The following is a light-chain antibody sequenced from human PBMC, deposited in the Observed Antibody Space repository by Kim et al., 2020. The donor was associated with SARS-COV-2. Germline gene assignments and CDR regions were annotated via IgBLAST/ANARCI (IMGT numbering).Light chain of an antibody. Sequence: QLVLTQSPSASASLGASVKLTCTLSSGHSTYAIAWHQQPPEKGPRYLMKVNSDGSHSTGDGIPDRFSGSSSGAERYLTISSLQSEDEADYYCQTWGSGIHVFGTGTKVNVL. V-gene: IGLV4-69*02. CDR1: SGHSTYA. CDR3: QTWGSGIHV. CDR2: VNSDGSH. J-gene: IGLJ1*01.